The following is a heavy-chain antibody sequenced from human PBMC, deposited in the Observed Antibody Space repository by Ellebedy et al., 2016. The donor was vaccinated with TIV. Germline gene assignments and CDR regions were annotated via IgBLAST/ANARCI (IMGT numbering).Heavy chain of an antibody. V-gene: IGHV3-11*01. CDR1: GFTFSDYY. Sequence: GESLKISCAASGFTFSDYYMSWIRQAPGKGLEWVSYISSSGSTIYYADSVKGRFTISRDNAKNSLYLQMNSLRAEDTAVYYCARGLGGTTYYYYGMDVWGQGTTVTVSS. CDR2: ISSSGSTI. J-gene: IGHJ6*02. D-gene: IGHD1-1*01. CDR3: ARGLGGTTYYYYGMDV.